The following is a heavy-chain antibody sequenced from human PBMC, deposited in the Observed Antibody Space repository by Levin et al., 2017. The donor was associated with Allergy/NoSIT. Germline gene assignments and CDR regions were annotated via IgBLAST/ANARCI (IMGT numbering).Heavy chain of an antibody. J-gene: IGHJ6*03. D-gene: IGHD3-10*01. V-gene: IGHV3-15*01. CDR2: IKSKTDGGTT. CDR3: TTDRGRGDYYYYMDV. CDR1: GFTFSNAW. Sequence: GGSLRLSCAASGFTFSNAWMSWVRQAPGKGLEWVGRIKSKTDGGTTDYAAPVKGRFTISRDDSKNTLYLQMNSLKTEDTAVYYCTTDRGRGDYYYYMDVWGKGTTVTVSS.